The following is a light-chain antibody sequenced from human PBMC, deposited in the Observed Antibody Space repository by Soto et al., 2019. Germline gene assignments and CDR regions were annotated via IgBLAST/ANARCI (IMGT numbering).Light chain of an antibody. CDR1: SSNIGAGY. V-gene: IGLV1-40*01. Sequence: QSVLTQPPSVSGAPGQRVTISCTGSSSNIGAGYVHWYQQLPGTGPKLLIYGNSNRPSGVPDRFSGSKSGTSASLAITGLQAEDEADYYCQSYDSSLSGWVFGGGTKLTVL. CDR3: QSYDSSLSGWV. CDR2: GNS. J-gene: IGLJ3*02.